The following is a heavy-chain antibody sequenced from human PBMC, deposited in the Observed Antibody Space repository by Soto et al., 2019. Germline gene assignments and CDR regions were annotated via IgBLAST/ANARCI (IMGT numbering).Heavy chain of an antibody. D-gene: IGHD6-13*01. Sequence: SQTLSLTCAISGDSVSSNSAAWNWIRQSPSRGLEWLGRTYYRSKWYNDYAVSVKSRITINPDTSKNQFSLQLNSVTPEDTAVDYCARGSSSWKRDYNWFDPWGQGTLVTVSS. CDR1: GDSVSSNSAA. CDR2: TYYRSKWYN. J-gene: IGHJ5*02. CDR3: ARGSSSWKRDYNWFDP. V-gene: IGHV6-1*01.